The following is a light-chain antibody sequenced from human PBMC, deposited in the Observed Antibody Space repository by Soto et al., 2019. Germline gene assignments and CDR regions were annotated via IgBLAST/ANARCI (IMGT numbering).Light chain of an antibody. CDR1: QSVSSKY. CDR2: GTS. Sequence: DIVLTQSPGTLSLSPGERATLSCRASQSVSSKYLAWYQQKPGQAPRVLIYGTSIRASGVPERFSGGGSGTVFTLTITILEPEDFPVYYCQHYGSSLFTFGPGTKVDF. CDR3: QHYGSSLFT. V-gene: IGKV3-20*01. J-gene: IGKJ3*01.